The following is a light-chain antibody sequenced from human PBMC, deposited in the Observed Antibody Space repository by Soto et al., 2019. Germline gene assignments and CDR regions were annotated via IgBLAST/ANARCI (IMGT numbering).Light chain of an antibody. V-gene: IGKV3D-15*01. CDR2: RAS. J-gene: IGKJ5*01. CDR1: QSVSSN. CDR3: QQYNKWPRT. Sequence: EIVMTQSPATLSVSPGERATLSCRASQSVSSNLAWYQQKPGQAPRLLIYRASTRATGIPARFSGSGSGTEFTLTISSLQSEDFAVYYCQQYNKWPRTFGQGTRLEIK.